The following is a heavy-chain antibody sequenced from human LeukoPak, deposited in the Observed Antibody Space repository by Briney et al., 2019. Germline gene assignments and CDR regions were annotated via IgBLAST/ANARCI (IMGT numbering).Heavy chain of an antibody. Sequence: GGSLRLSSAASGFTFSSYAMSWVRQAPGKGLEWVSVISGSGGSTYYADSVKGRFTISRDNSKNTLYLVMNSLRAEDTAVYYCAKGAIVYAMNYFDYWGQGTLVTVSS. CDR1: GFTFSSYA. J-gene: IGHJ4*02. V-gene: IGHV3-23*01. CDR2: ISGSGGST. D-gene: IGHD2-8*01. CDR3: AKGAIVYAMNYFDY.